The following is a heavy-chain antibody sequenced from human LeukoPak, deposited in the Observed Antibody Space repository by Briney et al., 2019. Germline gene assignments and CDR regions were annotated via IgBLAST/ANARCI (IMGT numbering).Heavy chain of an antibody. CDR3: AXGGGXKPPFDS. Sequence: SETLSLTCTVSGGSISSYSWSWIRQPPGKGLEWIGYIFYGGSTNYNPSLKSRVTISVDTSKNQFSLKLSSVTAADTALYYCAXGGGXKPPFDSWGQGTLVTVSS. CDR2: IFYGGST. CDR1: GGSISSYS. V-gene: IGHV4-59*01. J-gene: IGHJ4*02.